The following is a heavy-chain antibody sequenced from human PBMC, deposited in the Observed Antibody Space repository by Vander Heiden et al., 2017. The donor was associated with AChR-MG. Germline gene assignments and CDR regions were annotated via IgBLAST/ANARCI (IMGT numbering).Heavy chain of an antibody. CDR3: ARGMTFKWFLDL. CDR2: IYQSGST. J-gene: IGHJ2*01. Sequence: QLQLQESGSGLVKPSQTLSLTCAVSGGSISSDAYSWNWIRPPPGKGLEWIGYIYQSGSTYYNPSLKSRVTISVDRSKNQFSLKLKSVTAADTAVYYCARGMTFKWFLDLWVRGTLVPVS. CDR1: GGSISSDAYS. V-gene: IGHV4-30-2*01. D-gene: IGHD2-21*02.